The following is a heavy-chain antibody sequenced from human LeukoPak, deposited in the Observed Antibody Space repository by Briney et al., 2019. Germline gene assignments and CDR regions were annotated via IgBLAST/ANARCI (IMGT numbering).Heavy chain of an antibody. CDR3: ARALNYNYVFERYYFDS. J-gene: IGHJ4*02. CDR1: GFTFSSYW. Sequence: GGSLRLPCAASGFTFSSYWMSWVRQTPGKGLHWVANIKQDGSERYYVDHVQGRFTISRDDAKKSLYLQMNSLRAEDTAVYYCARALNYNYVFERYYFDSWGQGNLVTVST. V-gene: IGHV3-7*01. D-gene: IGHD5-24*01. CDR2: IKQDGSER.